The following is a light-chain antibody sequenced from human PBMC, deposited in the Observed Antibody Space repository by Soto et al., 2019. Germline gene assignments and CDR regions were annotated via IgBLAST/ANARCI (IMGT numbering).Light chain of an antibody. CDR2: AAS. V-gene: IGKV1-39*01. CDR3: QQSYSTPPST. CDR1: QSISSY. J-gene: IGKJ2*02. Sequence: DIQMTQSPSSLPASVGDRVTITCRASQSISSYLNWYQQKPGKAPKLLIYAASSLQSGVTSRFSGSGSGTDVTLTVSSLQPEDFATYYCQQSYSTPPSTVGQGTKLEIK.